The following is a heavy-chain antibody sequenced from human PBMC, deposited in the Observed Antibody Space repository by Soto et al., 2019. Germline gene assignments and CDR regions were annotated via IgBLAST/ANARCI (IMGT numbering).Heavy chain of an antibody. V-gene: IGHV1-2*02. CDR1: GFTFSAYY. CDR3: ARSLLDEYSSSWRSAYYGMDV. D-gene: IGHD2-2*01. J-gene: IGHJ6*04. CDR2: INPNSGGT. Sequence: ASVKVSCKASGFTFSAYYIYWVRQAPGQGLEWIGWINPNSGGTNNAQKFQGRVTMTRDTSTSTVYMELSALISDDTAVYFCARSLLDEYSSSWRSAYYGMDVWGKGTTVTVSS.